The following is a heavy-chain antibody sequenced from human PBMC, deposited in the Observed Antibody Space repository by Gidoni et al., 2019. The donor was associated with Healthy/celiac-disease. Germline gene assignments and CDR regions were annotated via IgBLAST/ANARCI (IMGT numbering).Heavy chain of an antibody. Sequence: QVQLVQSGAEVKKPGASVKVSCKASGYTFTSYYMHWVRQAPGQGLEWMGISNPRGGSPSYAQKFQGRVTMTRDTSPSTVYMELGSLRSEDTAVYYCARDLSGGVDYWGQGTLVTVSS. CDR2: SNPRGGSP. CDR1: GYTFTSYY. D-gene: IGHD3-16*01. CDR3: ARDLSGGVDY. V-gene: IGHV1-46*01. J-gene: IGHJ4*02.